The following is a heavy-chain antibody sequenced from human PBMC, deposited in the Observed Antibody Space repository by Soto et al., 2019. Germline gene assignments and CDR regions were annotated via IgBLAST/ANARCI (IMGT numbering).Heavy chain of an antibody. CDR1: GGSISSYY. V-gene: IGHV4-59*01. D-gene: IGHD1-26*01. J-gene: IGHJ4*02. CDR3: ARDGSSGGHFDY. CDR2: IYYSGST. Sequence: SETLSLTCTVSGGSISSYYWSWIRQPPGKGLEWIGYIYYSGSTNYNPSLKSRVTISVDTSKNQFSLKLSSVTAADTAVYYCARDGSSGGHFDYWRQGTLVTASS.